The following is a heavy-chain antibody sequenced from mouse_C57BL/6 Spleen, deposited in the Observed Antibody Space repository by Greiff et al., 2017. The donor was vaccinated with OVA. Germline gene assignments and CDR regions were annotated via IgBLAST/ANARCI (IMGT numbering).Heavy chain of an antibody. J-gene: IGHJ2*01. CDR2: IDPENGGT. D-gene: IGHD4-1*01. V-gene: IGHV1-15*01. CDR3: TRGGLGRDYFDY. Sequence: QVQLKESGAELVMPGASVTLSCKASGYTFTDYEMHWVKQTPVHGLEWIGAIDPENGGTAYNQKFKGKAILTADKSSSTAYMELRSLTSEDSAVYYCTRGGLGRDYFDYWGQGTTLTVSS. CDR1: GYTFTDYE.